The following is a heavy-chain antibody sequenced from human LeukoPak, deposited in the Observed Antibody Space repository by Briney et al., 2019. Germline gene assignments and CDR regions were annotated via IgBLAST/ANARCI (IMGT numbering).Heavy chain of an antibody. CDR2: ITNDGNYE. J-gene: IGHJ4*02. D-gene: IGHD7-27*01. CDR3: ARDSITGDNSLDF. Sequence: SGRSLRLSCAASGFTFSTCGMHWVRQAPGKGLEWVAVITNDGNYEKYADAVRRRFTISRDNSKNTLYLQMNSLSAEDTAAYYCARDSITGDNSLDFWGRGTLVTVSS. CDR1: GFTFSTCG. V-gene: IGHV3-33*05.